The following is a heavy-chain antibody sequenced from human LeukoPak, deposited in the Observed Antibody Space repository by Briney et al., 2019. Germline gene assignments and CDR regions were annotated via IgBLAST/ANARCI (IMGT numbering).Heavy chain of an antibody. CDR1: GGSFSGYY. Sequence: NSSETLSLTCAVYGGSFSGYYWSWIRQPPGKGLEWIGEINHSGSTYYNPSLKSRVTISVDTSKNQFSLKLSSVTAADTAVYYRARLGRSGSCDYWGQGTLVTVSS. J-gene: IGHJ4*02. D-gene: IGHD1-26*01. V-gene: IGHV4-34*01. CDR2: INHSGST. CDR3: ARLGRSGSCDY.